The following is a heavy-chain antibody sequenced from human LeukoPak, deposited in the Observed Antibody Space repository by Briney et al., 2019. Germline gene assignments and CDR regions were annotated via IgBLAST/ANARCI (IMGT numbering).Heavy chain of an antibody. CDR2: INPSGGST. V-gene: IGHV1-46*01. CDR3: ARDENSRDSSGYSVDY. J-gene: IGHJ4*02. CDR1: GYTFTSYY. Sequence: PMASVKVSCKASGYTFTSYYMHWVRQAPGQGLEWMGIINPSGGSTSYAQKFQGRVTMTRDTSTSTAYMELSSLRSEDTAVYYCARDENSRDSSGYSVDYWGQGTLVTVSS. D-gene: IGHD3-22*01.